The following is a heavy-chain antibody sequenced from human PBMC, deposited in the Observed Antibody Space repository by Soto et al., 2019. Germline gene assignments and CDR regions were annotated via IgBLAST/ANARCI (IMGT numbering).Heavy chain of an antibody. V-gene: IGHV1-69*13. J-gene: IGHJ4*02. D-gene: IGHD2-15*01. CDR2: IIPIFGTA. CDR1: GGTFSSYA. Sequence: GASVKVSCKASGGTFSSYAISWVRQAPGQGLEWMGGIIPIFGTANYAQKFQGRVTITADESTSTAYMELSSLRSEDTAVYYCARVLAGYCSGGSCSFDYWGQGTLVTVSS. CDR3: ARVLAGYCSGGSCSFDY.